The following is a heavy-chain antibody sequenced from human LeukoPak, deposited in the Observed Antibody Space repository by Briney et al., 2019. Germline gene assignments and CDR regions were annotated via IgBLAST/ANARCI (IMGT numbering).Heavy chain of an antibody. CDR2: ISYDGSNK. V-gene: IGHV3-30-3*01. CDR3: AKDLSHDGSGSYYNPWGYYYGMDV. CDR1: GFTFSSYA. J-gene: IGHJ6*02. D-gene: IGHD3-10*01. Sequence: PGGSLRLSCAASGFTFSSYAMHWVRQAPGKGLEWVAVISYDGSNKYYADSVKGRFTISRDNSKNTLYLQMNSLRAEDTAVYYCAKDLSHDGSGSYYNPWGYYYGMDVWGQGTTVTVSS.